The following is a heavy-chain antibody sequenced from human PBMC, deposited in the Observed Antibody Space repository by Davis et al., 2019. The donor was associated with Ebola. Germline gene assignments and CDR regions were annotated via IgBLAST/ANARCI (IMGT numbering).Heavy chain of an antibody. D-gene: IGHD3-22*01. CDR1: GYTFTSYG. V-gene: IGHV1-69*13. CDR3: ARRGYYDSSGYYSGDRLDY. CDR2: IIPIFGTA. J-gene: IGHJ4*02. Sequence: SVKVSCKASGYTFTSYGISWVRQAPGQGLEWMGGIIPIFGTANYAQKFQGRVTITADESTSTAYMELSSLRSEDTAVYYCARRGYYDSSGYYSGDRLDYWGQGTLVTVSS.